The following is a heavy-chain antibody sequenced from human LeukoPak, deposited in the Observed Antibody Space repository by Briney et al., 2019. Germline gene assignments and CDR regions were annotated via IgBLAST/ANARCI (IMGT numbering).Heavy chain of an antibody. V-gene: IGHV3-23*01. CDR2: ISGSGSST. Sequence: GGSLRLSCAASGFAFSAYAMTWVRQAPGKGLEWVSAISGSGSSTFYADSVKGRFTISRDNSKNTLYLQMNSLRAEDTAIYYCAKTSGSGNYYYYYYGMDVWGQGTTVTVS. CDR3: AKTSGSGNYYYYYYGMDV. D-gene: IGHD3-10*01. CDR1: GFAFSAYA. J-gene: IGHJ6*02.